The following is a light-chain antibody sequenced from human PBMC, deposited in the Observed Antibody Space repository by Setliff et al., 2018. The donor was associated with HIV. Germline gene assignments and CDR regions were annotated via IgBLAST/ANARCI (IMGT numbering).Light chain of an antibody. CDR3: SSYAITNTLP. Sequence: QSALAQPASVSGSPGQSITISRTGTSRDVGGYNYVSWYQQHPGKAPKLIIYEVRNRPSGFSNRFSGSKSGNTASLTIPGLQTDDEADYYCSSYAITNTLPFGTGTKVTVL. CDR1: SRDVGGYNY. CDR2: EVR. J-gene: IGLJ1*01. V-gene: IGLV2-14*01.